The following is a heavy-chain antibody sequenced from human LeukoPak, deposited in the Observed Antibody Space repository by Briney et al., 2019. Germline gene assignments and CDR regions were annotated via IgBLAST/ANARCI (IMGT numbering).Heavy chain of an antibody. J-gene: IGHJ5*02. CDR3: ARDYDVLTAYPPTQLFDP. Sequence: SETLSLTCTLSGGSISSYYWSWIRQPPGKGLEWIGYMYFGGSPNYNPSLKSRVSMSVDTAKNQFSLKLNSVTAADTAVYYCARDYDVLTAYPPTQLFDPWGQGTLVTVSS. CDR2: MYFGGSP. CDR1: GGSISSYY. D-gene: IGHD3-9*01. V-gene: IGHV4-59*12.